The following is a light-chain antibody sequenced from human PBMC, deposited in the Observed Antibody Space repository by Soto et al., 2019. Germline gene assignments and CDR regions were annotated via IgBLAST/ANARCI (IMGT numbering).Light chain of an antibody. J-gene: IGKJ1*01. Sequence: DLPMTQSPSSLSASVGDRVTITCRASQSIRRYLHWYQQKPGKAPKLLIYGSSGLQSGVPSRFSGNGSGTDFTLTISSLQPEDFATYYCQQSYDLPRTFGQGTKVEIK. CDR2: GSS. V-gene: IGKV1-39*01. CDR3: QQSYDLPRT. CDR1: QSIRRY.